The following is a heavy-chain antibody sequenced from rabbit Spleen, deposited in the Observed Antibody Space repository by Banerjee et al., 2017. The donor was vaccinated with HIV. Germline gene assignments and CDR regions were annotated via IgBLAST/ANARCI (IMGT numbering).Heavy chain of an antibody. D-gene: IGHD1-1*01. Sequence: QSLEESGGDLVKPGASLTLTCTASGFTMSSSDWIYWVRQAPGKGLEWIGYIDPIFGSTYYASWAKGRFTISKTSSTTVTLQMTSLTAADTATYFCARGYTPSSTVAPWYYKLWGQGTLVTVS. CDR3: ARGYTPSSTVAPWYYKL. CDR2: IDPIFGST. CDR1: GFTMSSSDW. J-gene: IGHJ4*01. V-gene: IGHV1S40*01.